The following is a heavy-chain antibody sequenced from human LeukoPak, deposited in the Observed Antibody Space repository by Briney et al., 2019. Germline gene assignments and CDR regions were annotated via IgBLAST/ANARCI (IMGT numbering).Heavy chain of an antibody. V-gene: IGHV4-59*01. CDR1: GGSISNYY. D-gene: IGHD1-26*01. CDR2: VFYSGSN. Sequence: PSETLSLTCTGSGGSISNYYWSWMRQPPGKGLEWIGYVFYSGSNNYNPSLKSRVTISVDTSKNQFSLRLSSVTAADTAVYYCARSRREAPFDYWGQGTLVTVSS. CDR3: ARSRREAPFDY. J-gene: IGHJ4*02.